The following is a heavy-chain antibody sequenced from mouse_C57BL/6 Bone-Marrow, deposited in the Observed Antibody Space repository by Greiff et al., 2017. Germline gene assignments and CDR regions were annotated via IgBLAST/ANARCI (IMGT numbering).Heavy chain of an antibody. Sequence: QVQLQQSGAELARPGASVKLSCKASGYTFTSYGISWVKQRTGQGLEWIGEIYPRSGNTYYNEKFKGKATLTADKSSSTAYMELRSLTSEDAAVYFWARSYGYDVSFAYWGQGTLVTVSA. CDR1: GYTFTSYG. CDR2: IYPRSGNT. CDR3: ARSYGYDVSFAY. J-gene: IGHJ3*01. D-gene: IGHD2-2*01. V-gene: IGHV1-81*01.